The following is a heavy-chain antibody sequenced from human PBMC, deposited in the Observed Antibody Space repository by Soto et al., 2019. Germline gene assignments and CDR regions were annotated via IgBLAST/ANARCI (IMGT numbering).Heavy chain of an antibody. CDR2: IIPIFGTA. CDR1: GGTFSSYA. Sequence: SVKVSCKASGGTFSSYAISWVRQAPGQGREWMGGIIPIFGTANYAQKFQGRVTITADESTSTAYMELSSLRSEDTAVYYCARRAVAGLTYFDYWGQGTLGTAPQ. D-gene: IGHD6-19*01. CDR3: ARRAVAGLTYFDY. V-gene: IGHV1-69*13. J-gene: IGHJ4*02.